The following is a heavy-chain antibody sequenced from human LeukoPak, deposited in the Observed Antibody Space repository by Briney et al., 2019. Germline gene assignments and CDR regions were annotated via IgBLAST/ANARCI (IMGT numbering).Heavy chain of an antibody. J-gene: IGHJ6*04. CDR3: AKDLNTLLWWWERPGMDV. Sequence: GGALRLSCAASVFTLSSYGMHWVREAPGKGLEGGAFLRYDGSNKYYADSVKGRFTISRDNSKNTLFLQMNSLRAEDTGVYYCAKDLNTLLWWWERPGMDVWGKGTTVTVSS. D-gene: IGHD2-21*01. CDR2: LRYDGSNK. V-gene: IGHV3-30*02. CDR1: VFTLSSYG.